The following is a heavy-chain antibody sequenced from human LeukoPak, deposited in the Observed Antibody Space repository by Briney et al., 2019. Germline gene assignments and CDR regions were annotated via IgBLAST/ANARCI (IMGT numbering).Heavy chain of an antibody. J-gene: IGHJ5*02. CDR1: RGSISSSNW. CDR2: IYHSGST. Sequence: SGTLSLTCAVSRGSISSSNWWSWVRQPPGKGLEWIGEIYHSGSTNYNPSLKSRVTISVDKSKNQFSLKLSSVTAADTAVYYCARVMVRGVIVWFDPWGQGTLVTVSS. D-gene: IGHD3-10*01. V-gene: IGHV4-4*02. CDR3: ARVMVRGVIVWFDP.